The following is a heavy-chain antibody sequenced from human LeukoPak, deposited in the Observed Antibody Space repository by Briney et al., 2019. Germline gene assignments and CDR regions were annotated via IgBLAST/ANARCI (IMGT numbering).Heavy chain of an antibody. CDR3: ASNLEWLLSWFDP. V-gene: IGHV4-39*01. D-gene: IGHD3-3*01. J-gene: IGHJ5*02. CDR2: IYYSGST. Sequence: SETLSLTCTVSGGSISSSYYYWGWIRQPPGTGLEWIGSIYYSGSTYYNPSLKSRVTISVDTSKNQFSLKLSSVTAADTAVYYCASNLEWLLSWFDPWGQGTLVTVSS. CDR1: GGSISSSYYY.